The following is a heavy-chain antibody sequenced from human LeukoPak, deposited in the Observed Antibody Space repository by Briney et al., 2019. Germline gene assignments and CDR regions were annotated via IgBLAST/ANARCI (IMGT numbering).Heavy chain of an antibody. CDR1: GGSVSSGSYY. CDR2: IYYSGST. J-gene: IGHJ6*02. Sequence: SETLSLTCTVSGGSVSSGSYYWSWIRQPPGKGLEWIGYIYYSGSTNYNPSLKSRVTISVDTSKNQFSLKLSSVTAEDTAVYYCARVYGAFYYYGMDVWGQGTTVTVSS. CDR3: ARVYGAFYYYGMDV. D-gene: IGHD4-17*01. V-gene: IGHV4-61*01.